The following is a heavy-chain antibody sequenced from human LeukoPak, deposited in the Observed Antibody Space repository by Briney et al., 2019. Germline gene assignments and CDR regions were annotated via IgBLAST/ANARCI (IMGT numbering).Heavy chain of an antibody. J-gene: IGHJ4*02. CDR3: ARGENYHRS. D-gene: IGHD1-7*01. Sequence: GGSLRLSCAASGFTFRSFWMSWVRQAPGKGLEWVANVKQDGSDKYYVDSVRGRFTISRDNAKNSVYLQMNSLRAEDTAVYYCARGENYHRSWGQGTLVTVSS. CDR1: GFTFRSFW. CDR2: VKQDGSDK. V-gene: IGHV3-7*01.